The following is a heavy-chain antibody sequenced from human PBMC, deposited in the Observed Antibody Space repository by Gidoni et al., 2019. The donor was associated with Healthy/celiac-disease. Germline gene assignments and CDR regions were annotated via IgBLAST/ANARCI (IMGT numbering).Heavy chain of an antibody. CDR3: ARAGGYGSGSYYTPWYYYYGMDV. J-gene: IGHJ6*02. D-gene: IGHD3-10*01. CDR1: GGSISSSY. Sequence: QVQLQESGPGLVKPSETLSLTCTVPGGSISSSYWSWIRQPPGKGMEWIGYIYYSGSTNYNHSLKRRVTKSVDTSKNQFSLKLSSVTAADTAVYYCARAGGYGSGSYYTPWYYYYGMDVWGQGTTVTVSS. V-gene: IGHV4-59*01. CDR2: IYYSGST.